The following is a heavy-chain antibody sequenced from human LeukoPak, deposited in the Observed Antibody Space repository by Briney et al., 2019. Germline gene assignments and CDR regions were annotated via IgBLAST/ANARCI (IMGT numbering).Heavy chain of an antibody. CDR1: GFTFSDYY. D-gene: IGHD2-2*01. Sequence: GGSLRLSCAASGFTFSDYYMSWIRQAPGKGLEWVSYISSSGSTIYYADSVKGRFTISRDNAKNSLYLQMNSLRAEDTAVYYCARDCSSTSCYPSYYYGMDVWGQGTTVTVSS. CDR3: ARDCSSTSCYPSYYYGMDV. J-gene: IGHJ6*02. CDR2: ISSSGSTI. V-gene: IGHV3-11*01.